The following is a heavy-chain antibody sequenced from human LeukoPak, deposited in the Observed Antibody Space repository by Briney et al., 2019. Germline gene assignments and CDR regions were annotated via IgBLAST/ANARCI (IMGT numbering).Heavy chain of an antibody. Sequence: GGSLRLSCAASGFTFSSYSMNWVRQAPGKGLEWVSSISSSSSYIYYADSVKGRFTISRDNAKNSLYLQMNSLRAEDAAVYYCARDSQIGYCSGGSSYPYWGQGTLVTVSS. J-gene: IGHJ4*02. V-gene: IGHV3-21*01. D-gene: IGHD2-15*01. CDR1: GFTFSSYS. CDR2: ISSSSSYI. CDR3: ARDSQIGYCSGGSSYPY.